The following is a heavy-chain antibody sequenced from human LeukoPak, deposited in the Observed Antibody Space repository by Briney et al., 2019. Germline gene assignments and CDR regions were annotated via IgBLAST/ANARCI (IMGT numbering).Heavy chain of an antibody. J-gene: IGHJ4*02. D-gene: IGHD3-22*01. CDR1: GFSFNDYG. V-gene: IGHV3-20*04. CDR3: ARVHYYDSSDY. Sequence: PGGSLRLSCAASGFSFNDYGMSWVRQAPGQGPEWVSGITWNGGSTDYAASVKGRFTISRDNAKNSLYLRMNSLRDEDTALYYCARVHYYDSSDYWGQGTLVTVSS. CDR2: ITWNGGST.